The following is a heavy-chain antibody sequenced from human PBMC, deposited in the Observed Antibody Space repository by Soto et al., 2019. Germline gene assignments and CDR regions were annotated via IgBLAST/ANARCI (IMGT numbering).Heavy chain of an antibody. Sequence: PGGSLRLSCAASGFTFSSYWMSWVRQAPGEGLEWVANIKQDGSEKYYVDSVKGRFTISRDNAKNSLYLQMNSLRAEDTAVYYFASDSGYKRAWSYYFDYWGQGTLVTVSS. V-gene: IGHV3-7*03. D-gene: IGHD3-22*01. CDR3: ASDSGYKRAWSYYFDY. CDR2: IKQDGSEK. CDR1: GFTFSSYW. J-gene: IGHJ4*02.